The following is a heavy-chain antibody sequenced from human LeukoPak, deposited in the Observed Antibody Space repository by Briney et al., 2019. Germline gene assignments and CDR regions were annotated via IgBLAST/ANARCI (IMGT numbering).Heavy chain of an antibody. D-gene: IGHD3-22*01. CDR1: GFTLNYNY. V-gene: IGHV3-53*05. J-gene: IGHJ4*02. CDR2: IYSCRNTQYGTT. Sequence: GGSLRLSCAASGFTLNYNYMSWVRQAPGKGLEWVAVIYSCRNTQYGTTFYAASVHGRLTISRDNSENTLFLQMNSLRADDTAVYYCAGSYYYDSSGYHRPPGYWGQGTLVTVSS. CDR3: AGSYYYDSSGYHRPPGY.